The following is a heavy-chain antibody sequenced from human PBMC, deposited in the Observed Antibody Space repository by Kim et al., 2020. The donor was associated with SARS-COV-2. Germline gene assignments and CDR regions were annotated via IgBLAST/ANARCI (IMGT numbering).Heavy chain of an antibody. D-gene: IGHD3-22*01. J-gene: IGHJ3*02. Sequence: RFTISRDNAKNTLYLQMNCLRAEDTAVYYCARVRYYYDSSGYYPQGAFDIWGQGTMVTVSS. V-gene: IGHV3-74*01. CDR3: ARVRYYYDSSGYYPQGAFDI.